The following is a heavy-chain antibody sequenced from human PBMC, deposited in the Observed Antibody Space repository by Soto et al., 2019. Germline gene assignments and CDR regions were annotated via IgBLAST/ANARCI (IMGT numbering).Heavy chain of an antibody. Sequence: GGSLRLSCLLSGFTFSEDWMGWVRQAPGKGLEWVANMKPDETEGYYVDSVRGRFTISRDGAENSLHLQMNSLRVEDTALYYCERYKFPNGLHLSGPGTTVTV. J-gene: IGHJ6*02. CDR3: ERYKFPNGLHL. CDR2: MKPDETEG. V-gene: IGHV3-7*03. D-gene: IGHD1-1*01. CDR1: GFTFSEDW.